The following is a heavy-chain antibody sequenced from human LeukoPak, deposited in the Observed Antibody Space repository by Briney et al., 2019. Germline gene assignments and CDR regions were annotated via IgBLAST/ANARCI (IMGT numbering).Heavy chain of an antibody. J-gene: IGHJ5*02. D-gene: IGHD2-2*01. Sequence: SVKVSCKASGGTFSSYAISWVRQAPGQGLEWMGGIIPIFGTANYAQKFQGRVTITTDESTSTAYMELSSLRSEDTAEHYCARAVTGAIIVVPAASGWFDPWGQGTLVTVSS. V-gene: IGHV1-69*05. CDR3: ARAVTGAIIVVPAASGWFDP. CDR2: IIPIFGTA. CDR1: GGTFSSYA.